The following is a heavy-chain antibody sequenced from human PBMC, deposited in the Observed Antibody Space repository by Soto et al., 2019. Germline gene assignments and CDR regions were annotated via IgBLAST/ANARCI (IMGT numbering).Heavy chain of an antibody. Sequence: AGGSLRLSCVVSGIDFSNYAMTWVRQAPGKGLEWVAISSTSGRSTYHADSVRGRFTISRDNSKNTLYLHMINLRAEDTAVYYCAKDGNWLDVFLDLWGQGTPVTVSS. CDR1: GIDFSNYA. CDR2: SSTSGRST. J-gene: IGHJ4*02. D-gene: IGHD6-19*01. V-gene: IGHV3-23*01. CDR3: AKDGNWLDVFLDL.